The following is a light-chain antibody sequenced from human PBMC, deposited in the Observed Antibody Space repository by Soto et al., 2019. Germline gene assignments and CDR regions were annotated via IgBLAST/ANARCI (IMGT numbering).Light chain of an antibody. Sequence: QSVLTQPPSASGTPGQRVAISCSGSTSNIGRNAVNWYQQLPGTAPKLLIYNNYQRPSGVPDRLSGSKSGTSASLAISGLQSEDEADYYCATWDDSLSAWVFGGGTKVTVL. CDR3: ATWDDSLSAWV. CDR2: NNY. J-gene: IGLJ3*02. V-gene: IGLV1-44*01. CDR1: TSNIGRNA.